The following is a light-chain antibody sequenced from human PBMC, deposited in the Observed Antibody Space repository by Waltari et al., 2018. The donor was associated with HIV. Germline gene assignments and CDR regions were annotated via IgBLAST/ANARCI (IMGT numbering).Light chain of an antibody. V-gene: IGKV1-8*01. CDR2: AAS. CDR3: QQYYSYPWT. CDR1: QGISSY. Sequence: AIRMTQSPSSFSASTGARVTITCRASQGISSYLAWYQQKPGKAPKLLIYAASTLRSGVPSRFSGSGSGTEFTLTISCLQSEDFATYYCQQYYSYPWTFGQGTKVEIK. J-gene: IGKJ1*01.